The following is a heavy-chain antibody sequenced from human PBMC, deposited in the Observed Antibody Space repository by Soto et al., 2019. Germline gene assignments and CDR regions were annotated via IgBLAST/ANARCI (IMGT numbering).Heavy chain of an antibody. CDR2: ISSSGGST. Sequence: EVQLLESGGDWIQPGGTLRLSCAASGFTFSSYAMSWVRQAPGKGLGWVSAISSSGGSTFYAESVKGRFTISRDNSRNTLYLQMNSLRAEDTAIYYCAKYQPMTQPRPYFDYWGQGTLVTVSS. CDR3: AKYQPMTQPRPYFDY. D-gene: IGHD3-22*01. CDR1: GFTFSSYA. J-gene: IGHJ4*02. V-gene: IGHV3-23*01.